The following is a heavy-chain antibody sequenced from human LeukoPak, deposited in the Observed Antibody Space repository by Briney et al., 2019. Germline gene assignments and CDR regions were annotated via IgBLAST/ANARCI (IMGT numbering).Heavy chain of an antibody. V-gene: IGHV4-59*01. CDR3: ARVRRGDGATLDY. CDR1: GGSISSYY. CDR2: IYYSGST. Sequence: SETLSLTCTVSGGSISSYYWSWIRQPPGKGLEWIGYIYYSGSTNYNPSLKSRVTISVDTSKNQFSLKLSSVTAADTAVYYCARVRRGDGATLDYWGQGTLVTVSS. D-gene: IGHD1-26*01. J-gene: IGHJ4*02.